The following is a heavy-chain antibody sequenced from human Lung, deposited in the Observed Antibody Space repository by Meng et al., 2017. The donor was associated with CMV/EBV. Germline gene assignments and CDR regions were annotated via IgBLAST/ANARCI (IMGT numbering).Heavy chain of an antibody. CDR3: ARVGYSNAPAHYYYGLDV. D-gene: IGHD6-13*01. J-gene: IGHJ6*02. Sequence: GESLKISCVVSRSTFNDFEMSWVRQAPGKRPEWVSYISSSGYTIYYAESVKGRFTISRDNAKNSLHLQMNNLRAEDTAVYYCARVGYSNAPAHYYYGLDVWGQGTTVTVSS. V-gene: IGHV3-48*03. CDR2: ISSSGYTI. CDR1: RSTFNDFE.